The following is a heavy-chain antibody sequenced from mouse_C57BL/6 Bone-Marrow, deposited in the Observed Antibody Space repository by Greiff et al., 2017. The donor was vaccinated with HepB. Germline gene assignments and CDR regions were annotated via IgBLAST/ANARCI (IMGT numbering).Heavy chain of an antibody. CDR1: GYTFTSYW. CDR3: AIYYGNWDFEV. CDR2: IDPSDSYT. D-gene: IGHD2-1*01. Sequence: VQLQQPGAELVRPGTSVKLSCKASGYTFTSYWMHWVKQRPGQGLEWIGVIDPSDSYTNYNQKFKGKATLTVDTSSSTAYMQLSSLTSEDSAVYYCAIYYGNWDFEVWGAESTGTVSS. V-gene: IGHV1-59*01. J-gene: IGHJ1*01.